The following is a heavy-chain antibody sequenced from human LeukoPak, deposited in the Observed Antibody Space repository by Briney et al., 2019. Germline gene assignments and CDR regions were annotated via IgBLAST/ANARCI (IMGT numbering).Heavy chain of an antibody. D-gene: IGHD5-12*01. CDR1: GFTFSTYD. V-gene: IGHV3-30*02. CDR2: IRYDGSNK. CDR3: AKGGGYEAQYYYYYLDV. Sequence: GGSLRLSCAASGFTFSTYDMHWVRQAPGKGLEWVALIRYDGSNKFYADSVKGRFIISRDTSKNTLYLQMKSLRAEDTAVYYCAKGGGYEAQYYYYYLDVWGKGTTVTISS. J-gene: IGHJ6*03.